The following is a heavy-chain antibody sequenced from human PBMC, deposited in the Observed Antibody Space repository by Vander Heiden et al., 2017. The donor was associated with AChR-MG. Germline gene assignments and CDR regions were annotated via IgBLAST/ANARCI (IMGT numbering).Heavy chain of an antibody. Sequence: QGQLQQWCAGPLKPSETLSLTCAVYDGPFSGYYWSWIRQPPGKGLELIGEINHSGSTNYNPSLKSRVTISVDTSKNQFSLKLSSVTAADTAVYYCARKEVRGVIIFWGQGTLVTVSS. CDR1: DGPFSGYY. D-gene: IGHD3-10*01. V-gene: IGHV4-34*01. J-gene: IGHJ4*02. CDR3: ARKEVRGVIIF. CDR2: INHSGST.